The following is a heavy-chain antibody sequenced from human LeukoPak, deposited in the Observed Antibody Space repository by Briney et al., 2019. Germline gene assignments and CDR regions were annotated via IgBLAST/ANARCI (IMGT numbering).Heavy chain of an antibody. CDR2: IIPILGIA. Sequence: ASVKVSCKASGYTFTSYGISWVRQAPGQGLEWMGRIIPILGIANYAQKFQGRVTITADKSTSTAYMELSSLRSEDTAVYYCARAGSPTTYYFDYWGQGTLVTVSS. V-gene: IGHV1-69*04. D-gene: IGHD4-17*01. J-gene: IGHJ4*02. CDR3: ARAGSPTTYYFDY. CDR1: GYTFTSYG.